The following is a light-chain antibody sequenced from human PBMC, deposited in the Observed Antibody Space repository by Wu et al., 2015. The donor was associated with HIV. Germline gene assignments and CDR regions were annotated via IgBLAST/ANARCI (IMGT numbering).Light chain of an antibody. CDR1: QTVGDMS. V-gene: IGKV3-20*01. J-gene: IGKJ2*01. Sequence: EIVLTQSPGTLSVSPGESVSLSCRASQTVGDMSVAWYQQKTGQAPRLLIYGTSNRATGIGDGFSGSGSGTDFTLTINRLEPEDFAVYYCKLYGSSPYAFGQGTKLEIK. CDR3: KLYGSSPYA. CDR2: GTS.